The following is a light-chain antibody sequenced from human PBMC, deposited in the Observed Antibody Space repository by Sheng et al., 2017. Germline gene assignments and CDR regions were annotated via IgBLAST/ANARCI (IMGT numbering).Light chain of an antibody. CDR2: KAS. Sequence: DIQMTQSPSTLSASVGDRVTITCRASQSISSWLAWYQQKPGKAPKXLIYKASSLESGVPSRFSGSGSGTEFTLTISSLQPDDFATYYCQQYNSYSRTFGQGTKVEIK. V-gene: IGKV1-5*03. J-gene: IGKJ1*01. CDR3: QQYNSYSRT. CDR1: QSISSW.